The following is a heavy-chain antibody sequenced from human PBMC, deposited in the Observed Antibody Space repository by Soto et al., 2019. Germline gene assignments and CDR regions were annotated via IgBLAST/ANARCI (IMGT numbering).Heavy chain of an antibody. CDR2: INPSDGNR. V-gene: IGHV1-18*01. D-gene: IGHD3-22*01. Sequence: QIQLVQSGAEWRKPGASVKVSCKASGYSFSFYGINWVRQAPGQGLEWMGWINPSDGNRNFAQKFEDRVTMTTATSTNSVFLGLRSLKSDYTAIYYCARDRLRGYDSSGFYSWGQGTMVSVSS. CDR1: GYSFSFYG. J-gene: IGHJ4*02. CDR3: ARDRLRGYDSSGFYS.